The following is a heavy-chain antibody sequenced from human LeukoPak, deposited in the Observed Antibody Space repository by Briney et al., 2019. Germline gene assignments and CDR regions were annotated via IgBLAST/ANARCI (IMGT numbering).Heavy chain of an antibody. D-gene: IGHD6-13*01. J-gene: IGHJ4*02. Sequence: GGSLRLSCAASGFTVSTNYMSWVRQGPGKGLEWISVVYTGGSTYYADSVKGRFTISRDNSKNTLYLPMNSLRAEDTAVYYCATSPASSCLDYWGQGTLVTVSS. CDR1: GFTVSTNY. V-gene: IGHV3-53*01. CDR3: ATSPASSCLDY. CDR2: VYTGGST.